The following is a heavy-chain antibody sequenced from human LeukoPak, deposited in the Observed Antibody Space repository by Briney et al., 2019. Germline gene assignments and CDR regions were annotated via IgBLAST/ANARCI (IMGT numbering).Heavy chain of an antibody. J-gene: IGHJ4*02. D-gene: IGHD4-23*01. Sequence: ASVRVSCKASGYTFAKHAIHWVRQAPGQRLEWMGWINAGNGDTRYSQKFQGRVTMTEDTSTDTAYMELSSLRSEDTAVYYCARGDMDYGGNRGYFDYWGQGTLVTVSS. CDR1: GYTFAKHA. CDR2: INAGNGDT. V-gene: IGHV1-3*01. CDR3: ARGDMDYGGNRGYFDY.